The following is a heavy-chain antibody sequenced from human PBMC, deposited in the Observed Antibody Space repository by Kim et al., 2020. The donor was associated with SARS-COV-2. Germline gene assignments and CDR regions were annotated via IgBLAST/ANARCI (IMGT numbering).Heavy chain of an antibody. CDR3: ARHFIGGNPLIDY. Sequence: YSPSFQGQVTISADKSISTAYLQWSSLKASDTAMYYCARHFIGGNPLIDYWGQGTLVTVSS. J-gene: IGHJ4*02. D-gene: IGHD2-15*01. V-gene: IGHV5-51*01.